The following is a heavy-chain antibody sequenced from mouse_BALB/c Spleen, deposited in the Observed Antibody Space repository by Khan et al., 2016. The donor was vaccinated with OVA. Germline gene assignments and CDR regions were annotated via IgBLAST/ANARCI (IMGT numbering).Heavy chain of an antibody. CDR3: ARSGIGSFAY. D-gene: IGHD2-2*01. Sequence: QVQLQQSGAELARPGASVKLSCKASGYTFTDYYINWVQQRTGQGLEWIGEIYPGSGNTYYTEKFKDKATLTADKSSSTAFMQLNSLTSEDSSVYFCARSGIGSFAYWGQGTLVTVSA. J-gene: IGHJ3*01. CDR2: IYPGSGNT. CDR1: GYTFTDYY. V-gene: IGHV1-77*01.